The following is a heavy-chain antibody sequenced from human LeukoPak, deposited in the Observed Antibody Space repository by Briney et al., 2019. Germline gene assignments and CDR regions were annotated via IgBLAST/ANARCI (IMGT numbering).Heavy chain of an antibody. D-gene: IGHD2-15*01. CDR3: ARVWCVYCSGVSCVSYSGDY. Sequence: PGGSLRLSCATSGFTFSRYAMYSVSQAPGKGLEWVAVISYDGNNKYYADSVKGRFTISRDNSKNTLYMQMNSLRAKHTAVYYCARVWCVYCSGVSCVSYSGDYLGQGTLVTVSS. V-gene: IGHV3-30-3*01. J-gene: IGHJ4*02. CDR1: GFTFSRYA. CDR2: ISYDGNNK.